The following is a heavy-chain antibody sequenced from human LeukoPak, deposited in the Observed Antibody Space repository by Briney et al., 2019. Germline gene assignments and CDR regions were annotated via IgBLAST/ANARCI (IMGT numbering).Heavy chain of an antibody. CDR1: GFTFSSYG. J-gene: IGHJ4*02. CDR2: IWYDGSNK. Sequence: GGSLRLSCAASGFTFSSYGMHWVRQAPGKGLEWVAVIWYDGSNKYYADSVKGRFTISRDNSKNTLYLQMNSLRAEDTAVYYCARASYSSGWYYFDCWGQGTLVTVCS. D-gene: IGHD6-19*01. V-gene: IGHV3-33*01. CDR3: ARASYSSGWYYFDC.